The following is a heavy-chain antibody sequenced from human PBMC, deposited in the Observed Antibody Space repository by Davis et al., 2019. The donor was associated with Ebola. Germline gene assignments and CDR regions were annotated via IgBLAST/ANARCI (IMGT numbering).Heavy chain of an antibody. CDR3: AREGPVVVYARAQAFDI. CDR2: IYTSGST. D-gene: IGHD2-8*02. J-gene: IGHJ3*02. V-gene: IGHV4-4*07. Sequence: PSETLSLTCTVSGGSISSYYWSWIRQPAGKGLEWIGRIYTSGSTNYNPSLKSRVTMSVDTSKNQFSLKLSSVTAADTAVYYCAREGPVVVYARAQAFDIWGQGTMVTVSS. CDR1: GGSISSYY.